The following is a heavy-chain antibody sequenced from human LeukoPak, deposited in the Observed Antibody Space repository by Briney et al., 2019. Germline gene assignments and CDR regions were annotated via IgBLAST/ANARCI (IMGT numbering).Heavy chain of an antibody. Sequence: SGTLSLTCAVSGGSISSSNWWSWVRHPPGKELEGIGEIYHSGSTNYNPSLKSRVTISVDKSKNQFSLKLSSVTAADTAVYYCASTNSSGYFAFDYWGQGTLVTVSS. CDR3: ASTNSSGYFAFDY. V-gene: IGHV4-4*02. J-gene: IGHJ4*02. D-gene: IGHD3-22*01. CDR1: GGSISSSNW. CDR2: IYHSGST.